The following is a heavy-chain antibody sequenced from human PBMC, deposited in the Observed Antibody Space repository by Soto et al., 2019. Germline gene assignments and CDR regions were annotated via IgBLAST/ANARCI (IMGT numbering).Heavy chain of an antibody. CDR3: ARDLRMVYAIDFDY. Sequence: EVQLVESGGGLVQPRGSLRLSCAASGFTFSSYSMNWVRQAPGKGLEWVSYISSSGSTIYYADSVKGRFTISRDNAKNSLYLQMNSLRDEDTAVYYCARDLRMVYAIDFDYWGQGTLVTVSS. CDR2: ISSSGSTI. J-gene: IGHJ4*02. CDR1: GFTFSSYS. V-gene: IGHV3-48*02. D-gene: IGHD2-8*01.